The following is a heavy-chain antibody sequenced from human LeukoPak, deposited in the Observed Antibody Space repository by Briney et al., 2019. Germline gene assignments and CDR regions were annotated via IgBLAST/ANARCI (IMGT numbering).Heavy chain of an antibody. CDR3: AKFGVPAAIFDY. Sequence: PSETPSLTCTVSGGSISSYYWSWIRQPPGKGLEWIGYIYYSGSTNYNPSLKSRVTISVDTSKNQFSLKLSSVTAADTAVYYCAKFGVPAAIFDYWGQGTLVTVSS. CDR1: GGSISSYY. CDR2: IYYSGST. J-gene: IGHJ4*02. V-gene: IGHV4-59*01. D-gene: IGHD2-2*01.